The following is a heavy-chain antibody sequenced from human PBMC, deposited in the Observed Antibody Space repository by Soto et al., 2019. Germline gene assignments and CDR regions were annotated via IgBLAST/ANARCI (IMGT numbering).Heavy chain of an antibody. J-gene: IGHJ6*02. CDR3: ARHESDIVVVPAADYYYYCMDV. CDR1: GGTFSSYS. Sequence: SVKFSCKSSGGTFSSYSISWGRQAPGQGLEWMGGIIPIFGTANYAQKFQGRVTITADKSISTAYLQWSSLKASDTAMYYCARHESDIVVVPAADYYYYCMDVWGQGTTVTVSS. V-gene: IGHV1-69*06. D-gene: IGHD2-2*01. CDR2: IIPIFGTA.